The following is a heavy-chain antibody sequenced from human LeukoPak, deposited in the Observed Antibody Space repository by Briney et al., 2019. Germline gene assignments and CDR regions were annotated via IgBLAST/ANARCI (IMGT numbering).Heavy chain of an antibody. CDR1: GFTLSSYE. V-gene: IGHV3-48*03. Sequence: GGSLRLSCAASGFTLSSYEMNWVRQAPGKGLEWVSYISSSGSTIYYADSVKGRFTISRDNAKNSLYLQMNSLRAEDTAVYYCASQFSGDYSNYVPFDYWGQGTLVTVSS. D-gene: IGHD4-11*01. CDR3: ASQFSGDYSNYVPFDY. J-gene: IGHJ4*02. CDR2: ISSSGSTI.